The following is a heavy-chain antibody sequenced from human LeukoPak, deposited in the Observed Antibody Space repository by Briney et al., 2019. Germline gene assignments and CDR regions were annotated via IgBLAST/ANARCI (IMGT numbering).Heavy chain of an antibody. D-gene: IGHD3-10*01. J-gene: IGHJ4*02. CDR2: IYYSGST. CDR1: GGSISSYY. CDR3: ARVGSGSSHDY. Sequence: SETLSLTCNVSGGSISSYYWSWIRQPPGKGLEWIGYIYYSGSTNYNPSLKSRVTISVDTSKNKFSLKLSSVTAADTAVYYCARVGSGSSHDYWGQGTLVTVSS. V-gene: IGHV4-59*01.